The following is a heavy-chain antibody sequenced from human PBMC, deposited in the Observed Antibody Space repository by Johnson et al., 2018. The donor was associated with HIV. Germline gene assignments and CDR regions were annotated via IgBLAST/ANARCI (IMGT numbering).Heavy chain of an antibody. CDR2: INWNGGSQ. CDR3: ASLIQWEPHAFDI. J-gene: IGHJ3*02. CDR1: GFTFDHYV. V-gene: IGHV3-20*04. Sequence: VQLVESGGGVVRPGGSLRLSCAASGFTFDHYVMTWVRQIPGKGLEWVSGINWNGGSQGYADSVTGRYTISRENAKNSRYLQMNSLRAEDTAVYYCASLIQWEPHAFDIWGQGTMVTVSS. D-gene: IGHD1-26*01.